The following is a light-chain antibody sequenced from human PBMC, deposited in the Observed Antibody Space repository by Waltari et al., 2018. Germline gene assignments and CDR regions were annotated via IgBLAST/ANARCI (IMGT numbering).Light chain of an antibody. J-gene: IGLJ1*01. CDR3: SSYTSSNTLG. CDR2: DVS. Sequence: QSALTQPASVSGSPGQSITISCTGTSSDVGGYNYVSWYQQHPGQAPKLMIYDVSKRPSGVSNRFSGSKSGNTASLTISGLQAEDEADYYCSSYTSSNTLGFGTGTKVTVL. V-gene: IGLV2-14*03. CDR1: SSDVGGYNY.